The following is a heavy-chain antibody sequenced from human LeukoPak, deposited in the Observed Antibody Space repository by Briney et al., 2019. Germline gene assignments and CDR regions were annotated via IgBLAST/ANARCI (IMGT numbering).Heavy chain of an antibody. V-gene: IGHV3-66*01. CDR3: ASTGTYYYYGMDV. D-gene: IGHD2-8*02. J-gene: IGHJ6*02. CDR2: IYSGGST. Sequence: GGSLRLSCAASGFAFSSYAMTWVRQAPGKGLEWVSVIYSGGSTYYADSVKGRFTISRDNSKNTLYLQMNSLRAEDTAVYYCASTGTYYYYGMDVWGQGTTVTVSS. CDR1: GFAFSSYA.